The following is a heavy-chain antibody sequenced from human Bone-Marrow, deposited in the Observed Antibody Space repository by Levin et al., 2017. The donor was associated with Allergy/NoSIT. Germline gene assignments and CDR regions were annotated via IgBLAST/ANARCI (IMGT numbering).Heavy chain of an antibody. CDR2: MSGSGDTT. Sequence: GGSLRLSCAASGLTFHNYAMSWVRQAPGKGLEWVSGMSGSGDTTSYADSVKGRFTISRDNSKNMLYLQMNSLRADDTAVYYCGKAYYHTSVHYYYGMDVWGQGTTVTVSS. J-gene: IGHJ6*02. D-gene: IGHD3-22*01. CDR3: GKAYYHTSVHYYYGMDV. CDR1: GLTFHNYA. V-gene: IGHV3-23*01.